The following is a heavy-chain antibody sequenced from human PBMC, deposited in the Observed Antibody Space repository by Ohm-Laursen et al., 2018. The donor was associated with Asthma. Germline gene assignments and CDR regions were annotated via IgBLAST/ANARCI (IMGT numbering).Heavy chain of an antibody. Sequence: SLRLSCSASGFTFRSYAMHWVRQAPGKGLEWVAVGGSYYDGGLKYYADSVNGRFTVSRDDSKNTLYLQMNSLRPDDTAVYYCAKERGDHYYDSSHYFDYWGQGTLVTVSS. CDR2: GGSYYDGGLK. CDR3: AKERGDHYYDSSHYFDY. CDR1: GFTFRSYA. V-gene: IGHV3-30-3*01. D-gene: IGHD3-22*01. J-gene: IGHJ4*02.